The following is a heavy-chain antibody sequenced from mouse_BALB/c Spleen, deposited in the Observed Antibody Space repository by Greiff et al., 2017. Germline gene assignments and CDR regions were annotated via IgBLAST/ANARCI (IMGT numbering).Heavy chain of an antibody. V-gene: IGHV1-15*01. J-gene: IGHJ4*01. Sequence: VQLQQSGAELVRPGASVTLSCKASGYTFTDYEMHWVKQTPVHGLEWIGAIDPETGGTAYNQKFKGKATLTADKSSSTAYMELRSLTSEDSAVYYCTRFYDGYAMDYWGQGTSVTVSS. CDR3: TRFYDGYAMDY. CDR2: IDPETGGT. D-gene: IGHD2-12*01. CDR1: GYTFTDYE.